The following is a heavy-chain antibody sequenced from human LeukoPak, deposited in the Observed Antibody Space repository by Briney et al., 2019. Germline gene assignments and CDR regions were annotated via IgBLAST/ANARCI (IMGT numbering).Heavy chain of an antibody. D-gene: IGHD3-22*01. CDR3: ARDIVGNYYDSSGQDY. CDR2: IYTSGST. Sequence: TLSLTCTVSGGSISSGSYYWSWIRQPAGKGLEWIGRIYTSGSTNYNPSLKSRVTISVDTSKNQFSLKLSSVTAADTAVYYCARDIVGNYYDSSGQDYWGQGTLVTVSS. J-gene: IGHJ4*02. CDR1: GGSISSGSYY. V-gene: IGHV4-61*02.